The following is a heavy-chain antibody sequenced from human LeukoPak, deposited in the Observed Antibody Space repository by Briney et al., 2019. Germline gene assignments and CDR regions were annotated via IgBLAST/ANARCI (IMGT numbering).Heavy chain of an antibody. CDR1: GVTLSNYA. Sequence: PGGSLRLSCVASGVTLSNYAMSWARQAPGKGLEWVSAISGSGGSTYYADSVKGRFTISRDNSKNTLYLQMNSLRAEDTAVYYCAKAPYDSSLGEFDYWGQGTLVTVSS. J-gene: IGHJ4*02. D-gene: IGHD3-22*01. V-gene: IGHV3-23*01. CDR3: AKAPYDSSLGEFDY. CDR2: ISGSGGST.